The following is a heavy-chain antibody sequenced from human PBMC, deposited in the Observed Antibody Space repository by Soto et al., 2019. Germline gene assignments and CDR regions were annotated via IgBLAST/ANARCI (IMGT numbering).Heavy chain of an antibody. CDR1: GYTFTGYY. J-gene: IGHJ6*02. CDR3: ASPLPYSYGYYYYYYYGMDV. D-gene: IGHD5-18*01. CDR2: INPNSGGT. V-gene: IGHV1-2*02. Sequence: GASVKVSCKASGYTFTGYYMHWVRQAPGQGLEWMGWINPNSGGTNYAQKFQGRVTMTRDTSISTAYMELSRLRSDDTAMYYCASPLPYSYGYYYYYYYGMDVWGQGTTVTVSS.